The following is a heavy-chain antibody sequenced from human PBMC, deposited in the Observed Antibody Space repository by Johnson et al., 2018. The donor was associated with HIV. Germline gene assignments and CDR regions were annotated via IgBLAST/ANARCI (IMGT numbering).Heavy chain of an antibody. Sequence: VQLVESGGGLVQPGRSLRLSCAASGFTFDDYAMHWVRQAPGKGLEWVSGISWNSGSIGYADSVKGRFTISRDNAKNSLYLQMNSLRAEDTALYYCAVIAVAGGGAFDIWGQWTMVTVSS. J-gene: IGHJ3*02. CDR2: ISWNSGSI. V-gene: IGHV3-9*01. CDR3: AVIAVAGGGAFDI. D-gene: IGHD6-19*01. CDR1: GFTFDDYA.